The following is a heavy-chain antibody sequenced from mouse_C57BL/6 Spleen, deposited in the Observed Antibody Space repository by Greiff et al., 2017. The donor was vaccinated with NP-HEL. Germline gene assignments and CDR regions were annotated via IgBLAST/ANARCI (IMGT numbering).Heavy chain of an antibody. V-gene: IGHV1-74*01. CDR2: IHPSDSDT. CDR3: AIGRLYYYGSSSYAMDY. Sequence: QVQLQQPGAELVKPGASVKVSCKASGYTFTSYWMHWVKQRPGQGLEWIGRIHPSDSDTNYNQKFKGKATLTVDKSSSTAYMQLSSLTSEDSAVYYCAIGRLYYYGSSSYAMDYWGQGTSVTVST. J-gene: IGHJ4*01. CDR1: GYTFTSYW. D-gene: IGHD1-1*01.